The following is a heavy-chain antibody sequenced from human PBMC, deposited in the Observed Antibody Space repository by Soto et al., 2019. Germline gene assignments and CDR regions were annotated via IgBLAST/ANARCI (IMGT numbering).Heavy chain of an antibody. CDR3: AREAPAGDYYGMDV. CDR2: INPSGGST. J-gene: IGHJ6*04. V-gene: IGHV1-46*02. Sequence: GASVKVSCKASGYTFNSYYMHWVRQDPGQGLEWMGIINPSGGSTSYAQKFQGRVTMTRDTSTSTVYMELSSLRSEDTAVYYCAREAPAGDYYGMDVCGEGTTVTVSS. D-gene: IGHD2-2*01. CDR1: GYTFNSYY.